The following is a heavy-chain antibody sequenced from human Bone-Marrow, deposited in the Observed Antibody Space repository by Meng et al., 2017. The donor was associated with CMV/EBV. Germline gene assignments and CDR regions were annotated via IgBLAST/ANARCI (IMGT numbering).Heavy chain of an antibody. V-gene: IGHV3-9*01. CDR3: AKDTATIFGVVIIPYGMDV. J-gene: IGHJ6*02. CDR2: ISWSSGSI. CDR1: GFTFDDYA. D-gene: IGHD3-3*01. Sequence: SLKISCAASGFTFDDYAMHWVRQAPGKGLEWVSGISWSSGSIGYADSVKGRFTISRDNAKNSLYLQMNSLRAEDTALYYCAKDTATIFGVVIIPYGMDVWGQGTTVTVSS.